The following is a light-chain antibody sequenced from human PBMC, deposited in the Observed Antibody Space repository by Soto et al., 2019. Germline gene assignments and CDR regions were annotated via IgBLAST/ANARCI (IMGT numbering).Light chain of an antibody. V-gene: IGKV1-12*01. Sequence: DIQMTQSPSSVSASLGDRVTITCGASQNIGTWLAWFQQKPGKAPKLLIYAASNLQSGVPSRFSGSGSGTDFTLTISSLQPEDFASYYCEQVQSSPITFGQGTRLEIK. CDR3: EQVQSSPIT. CDR2: AAS. CDR1: QNIGTW. J-gene: IGKJ5*01.